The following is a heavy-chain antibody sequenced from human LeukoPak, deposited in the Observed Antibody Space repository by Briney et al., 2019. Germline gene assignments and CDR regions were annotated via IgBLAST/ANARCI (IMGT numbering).Heavy chain of an antibody. Sequence: GGSLRLSCAASGFTFSSYAMHWVRQAPGKGLEWVAVISYDGSNKYYADSVKGRFTISRDNSKNTLYLQMNSLRAEDTAVYYCARAPGSYSSSPVDYWAREPWSPSPQ. D-gene: IGHD6-6*01. CDR1: GFTFSSYA. J-gene: IGHJ4*02. CDR2: ISYDGSNK. V-gene: IGHV3-30-3*01. CDR3: ARAPGSYSSSPVDY.